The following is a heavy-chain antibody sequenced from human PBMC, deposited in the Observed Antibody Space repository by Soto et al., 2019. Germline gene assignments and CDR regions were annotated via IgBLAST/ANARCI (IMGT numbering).Heavy chain of an antibody. CDR3: ARSLAYCGGDCYYFDY. D-gene: IGHD2-21*02. J-gene: IGHJ4*02. CDR1: GGSISSYY. Sequence: PSETLSLTCTVSGGSISSYYWSWIRQPPGKGLEWIGYIYYSGSTNYNPSLKSRVTISVDTSKNQFSLKLSSVTAADTAVYYCARSLAYCGGDCYYFDYWGQGTLVTVSS. CDR2: IYYSGST. V-gene: IGHV4-59*01.